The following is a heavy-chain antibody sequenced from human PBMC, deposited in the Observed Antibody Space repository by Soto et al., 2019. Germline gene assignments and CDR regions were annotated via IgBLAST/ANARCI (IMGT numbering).Heavy chain of an antibody. V-gene: IGHV1-3*04. D-gene: IGHD3-3*01. CDR3: ARDSSAGAIFASPPPYGMDV. CDR1: GYTFTTYA. Sequence: SLRVSCKASGYTFTTYAMHWVRQAPGQRLEWMGWINTGNGNTKYPQKFQGRVTITRDTSATSASTVYMEVSSLRSEDTAIYYCARDSSAGAIFASPPPYGMDVSGQGNTVTLSS. J-gene: IGHJ6*02. CDR2: INTGNGNT.